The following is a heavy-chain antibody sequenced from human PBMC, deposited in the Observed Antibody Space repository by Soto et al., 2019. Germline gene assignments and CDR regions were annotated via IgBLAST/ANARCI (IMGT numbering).Heavy chain of an antibody. Sequence: EVQLVESGGGLVQPGGSLRLPCAASGFTFNSYWMQWVRHAPGKGLEWVSRIDGDEESTTNYADSVKGRFTISRDNDKNTLYLQMNSLRAEDTAVYYCVRDSHGDYWGQGTLVTVSS. V-gene: IGHV3-74*01. CDR2: IDGDEESTT. CDR3: VRDSHGDY. J-gene: IGHJ4*02. CDR1: GFTFNSYW.